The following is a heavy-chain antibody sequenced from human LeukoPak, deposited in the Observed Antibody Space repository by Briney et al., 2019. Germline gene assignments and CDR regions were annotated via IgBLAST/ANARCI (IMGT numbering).Heavy chain of an antibody. J-gene: IGHJ4*02. CDR1: GFTFSSYW. CDR3: AKVSSGYYRNYFDF. V-gene: IGHV3-7*03. Sequence: GGSLRLSCAASGFTFSSYWMSWVRQAPGKGLEWVANIKQDGSEKYYVDSVKGRFTISRDNAKNSLYLQMNSLRAEDTAVYYCAKVSSGYYRNYFDFWGQGTLVTVSS. D-gene: IGHD3-22*01. CDR2: IKQDGSEK.